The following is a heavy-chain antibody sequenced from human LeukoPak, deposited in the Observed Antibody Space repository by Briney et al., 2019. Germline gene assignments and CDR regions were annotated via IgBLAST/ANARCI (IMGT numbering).Heavy chain of an antibody. CDR3: ARHWEVSDY. CDR2: VYYSGST. Sequence: SETLSLTCTVSGVSISSSSYYWGWIRQPPGKGLEWIGSVYYSGSTYYNPSLKSRVTISVDTSKNQFSLKLSSVTAADTAVYYCARHWEVSDYWGQGTLVTVSS. V-gene: IGHV4-39*01. J-gene: IGHJ4*02. CDR1: GVSISSSSYY. D-gene: IGHD1-26*01.